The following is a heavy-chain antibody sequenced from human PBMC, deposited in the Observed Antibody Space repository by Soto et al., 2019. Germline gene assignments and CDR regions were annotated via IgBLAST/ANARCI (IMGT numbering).Heavy chain of an antibody. V-gene: IGHV1-3*01. J-gene: IGHJ3*02. CDR1: GYTFTSYA. CDR2: INAGNGNT. CDR3: ARPDRGIVVVPAAKADAFDI. D-gene: IGHD2-2*01. Sequence: ASVKVSCKASGYTFTSYAMHWVRQAPGQRLEWMGWINAGNGNTKYSQKFQGRVTITRDTSASTAYMELSSLRSEDTAVYYCARPDRGIVVVPAAKADAFDIWGQGTMVTVSS.